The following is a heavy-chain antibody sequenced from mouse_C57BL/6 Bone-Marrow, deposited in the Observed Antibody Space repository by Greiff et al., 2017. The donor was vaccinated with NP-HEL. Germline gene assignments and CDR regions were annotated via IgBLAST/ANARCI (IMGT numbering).Heavy chain of an antibody. CDR2: IYPGSGST. CDR1: GYTFTSYW. J-gene: IGHJ2*01. Sequence: QVQLQQPGAELVKPGASVKMSCKASGYTFTSYWITWVKQRPGQGLEWIGDIYPGSGSTNYNEKFKSKATLTVDTSSSTAYMQLSSLTSEDSAVYYCARFPLWDEGNFDYWGQGTTLTVSS. CDR3: ARFPLWDEGNFDY. V-gene: IGHV1-55*01. D-gene: IGHD4-1*01.